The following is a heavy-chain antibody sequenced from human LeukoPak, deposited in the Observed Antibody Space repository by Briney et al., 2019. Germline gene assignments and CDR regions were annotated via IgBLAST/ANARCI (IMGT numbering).Heavy chain of an antibody. V-gene: IGHV3-33*06. D-gene: IGHD2-15*01. Sequence: GGSLRLSCAASGFTFSSYGMHWVRQAPDKGLEWVAVIWYDGSNKYYADSVKGRFTISRDNSKNTLYLQMNSLRAEDTAVYYCAKDLGYCSGGSCQIGNYWGQGTLVTVSS. CDR2: IWYDGSNK. CDR3: AKDLGYCSGGSCQIGNY. J-gene: IGHJ4*02. CDR1: GFTFSSYG.